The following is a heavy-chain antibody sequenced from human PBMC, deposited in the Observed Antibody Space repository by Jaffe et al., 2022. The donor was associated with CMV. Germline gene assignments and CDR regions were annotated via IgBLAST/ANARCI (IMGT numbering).Heavy chain of an antibody. J-gene: IGHJ5*02. CDR2: IYYSGST. Sequence: QVQLQESGPGLVKPSETLSLTCTVSGGSISSYYWSWIRQPPGKGLEWIGYIYYSGSTNYNPSLKSRVTISVDTSKNQFSLKLSSVTAADTAVYYCARTQNPIAVAGRAGWFDPWGQGTLVTVSS. CDR3: ARTQNPIAVAGRAGWFDP. V-gene: IGHV4-59*08. CDR1: GGSISSYY. D-gene: IGHD6-19*01.